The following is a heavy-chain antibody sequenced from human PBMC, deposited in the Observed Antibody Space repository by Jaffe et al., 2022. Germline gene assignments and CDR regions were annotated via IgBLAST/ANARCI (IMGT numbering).Heavy chain of an antibody. CDR2: IYYSGST. V-gene: IGHV4-61*01. CDR3: ARDRDFDY. D-gene: IGHD3-10*01. CDR1: GGSVSSGSYY. Sequence: QVQLQESGPGLVKPSETLSLTCTVSGGSVSSGSYYWSWIRQPPGKGLEWIGYIYYSGSTNYNPSLKSRVTISVDTSKNQFSLKLSSVTAADTAVYYCARDRDFDYWGQGTLVTVSS. J-gene: IGHJ4*02.